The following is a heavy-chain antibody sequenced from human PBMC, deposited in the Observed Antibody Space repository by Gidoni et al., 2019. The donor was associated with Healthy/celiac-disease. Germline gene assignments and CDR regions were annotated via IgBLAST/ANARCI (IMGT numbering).Heavy chain of an antibody. Sequence: EVQLVQSGAEVKKPGESLKISCKGSGYSFTSYWIGWVRQMPGNGLEWMGIIYPGDSDTRYSPSFQGQVTISADKSISTAYLQWSSLKASDTAMYYCATSQGNYRYYYDFISGASEPKEYFQHWGQGTLVTVSS. CDR3: ATSQGNYRYYYDFISGASEPKEYFQH. J-gene: IGHJ1*01. V-gene: IGHV5-51*01. CDR1: GYSFTSYW. D-gene: IGHD3-22*01. CDR2: IYPGDSDT.